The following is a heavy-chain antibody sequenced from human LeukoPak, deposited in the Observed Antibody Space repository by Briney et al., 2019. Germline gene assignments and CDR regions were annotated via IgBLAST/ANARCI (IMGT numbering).Heavy chain of an antibody. Sequence: GASVTVSCKASGYTFTGYYIHWVRQAPGQGLEWMGWINPNSGGTNYAQMFQGRVTMTRDTSINTAYMELSRLRSDDTAVYYCARDSGYYSHDHWGQGTLVTVSS. CDR1: GYTFTGYY. V-gene: IGHV1-2*02. CDR3: ARDSGYYSHDH. J-gene: IGHJ4*02. D-gene: IGHD1-26*01. CDR2: INPNSGGT.